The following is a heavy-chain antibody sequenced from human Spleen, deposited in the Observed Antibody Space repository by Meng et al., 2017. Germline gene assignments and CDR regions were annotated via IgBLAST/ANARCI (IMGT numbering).Heavy chain of an antibody. J-gene: IGHJ4*02. CDR1: GFSLSTTGVG. CDR2: IYWDDDK. D-gene: IGHD4-11*01. Sequence: QITLKESGPTLVKPTQTLTLTCTFSGFSLSTTGVGVGWIRQPPGKALEWLALIYWDDDKRYSPSLKSRLTITKDTSKNQVVLTMTNMDPVDTATYYCAHRPDSQYFFDYWGQGTLVTVSS. CDR3: AHRPDSQYFFDY. V-gene: IGHV2-5*02.